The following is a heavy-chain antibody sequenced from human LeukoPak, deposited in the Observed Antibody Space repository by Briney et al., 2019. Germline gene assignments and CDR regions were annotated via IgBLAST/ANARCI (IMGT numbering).Heavy chain of an antibody. D-gene: IGHD3-22*01. CDR1: GGSIINYY. Sequence: PSETLSLTCTVSGGSIINYYWSWIRQPPGKGLEWIGYIYYSGSTNYNPSLKSRVTISVDTAKNQFSLRLSSVTAADTAVYFCAMGDNSGYGSDYWGQGTLVTVSS. J-gene: IGHJ4*02. V-gene: IGHV4-59*08. CDR3: AMGDNSGYGSDY. CDR2: IYYSGST.